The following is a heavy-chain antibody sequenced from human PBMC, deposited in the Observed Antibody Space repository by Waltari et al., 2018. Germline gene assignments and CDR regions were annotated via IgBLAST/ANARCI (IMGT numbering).Heavy chain of an antibody. CDR1: GGSFGAYY. CDR2: INQSGTT. Sequence: QVQLQQWGAGLLKPSETLSLTCAVYGGSFGAYYWSWLRQPPGKGLEWIGEINQSGTTNYNPSLKSRITVSKDTSKSQFSLRLSSMTAADTAVYYCARLKRRPNYDFWSGHKNYYFYYMDVWGKGTTVTVSS. D-gene: IGHD3-3*01. J-gene: IGHJ6*03. V-gene: IGHV4-34*01. CDR3: ARLKRRPNYDFWSGHKNYYFYYMDV.